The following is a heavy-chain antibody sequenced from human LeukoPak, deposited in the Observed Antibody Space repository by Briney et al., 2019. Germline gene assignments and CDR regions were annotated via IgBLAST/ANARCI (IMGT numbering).Heavy chain of an antibody. D-gene: IGHD5-18*01. V-gene: IGHV3-7*01. Sequence: GGSLRLSCAASGFTFSSYWMTWIRQAPGKGLEWVADIKQDGSEKYYVDSVKGRFTISRDNAKNSLYLQMNSLRAEDTAVYYCARDTGGGYSCYDCWGQGTLVTVSS. CDR1: GFTFSSYW. CDR2: IKQDGSEK. J-gene: IGHJ4*02. CDR3: ARDTGGGYSCYDC.